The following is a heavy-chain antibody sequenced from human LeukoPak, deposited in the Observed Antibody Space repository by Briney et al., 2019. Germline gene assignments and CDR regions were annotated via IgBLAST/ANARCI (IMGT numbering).Heavy chain of an antibody. CDR3: ARGPPNYYGSGSYYCWFDP. D-gene: IGHD3-10*01. V-gene: IGHV4-34*01. CDR2: INHSGST. CDR1: GGSFSGYY. Sequence: SETLSLTCAVYGGSFSGYYWSWIRQPPGKGLEWIGEINHSGSTNYNPSLKSRVTISVDTSKNQFSLKLSSVTAADTAVYYCARGPPNYYGSGSYYCWFDPWGQGTLVTVPS. J-gene: IGHJ5*02.